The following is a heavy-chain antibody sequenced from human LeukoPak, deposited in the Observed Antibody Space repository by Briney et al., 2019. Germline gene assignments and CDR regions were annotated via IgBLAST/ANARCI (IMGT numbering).Heavy chain of an antibody. CDR2: ILYDGSNK. J-gene: IGHJ4*02. D-gene: IGHD3-22*01. V-gene: IGHV3-30-3*01. Sequence: GSLRLSRGGSGFTFRKFAMHWVRQAPGQGLGWVASILYDGSNKYYADSVKGRFTISRDNSKNTLYLQMNSLRAEDTAVYYCAREGGITMIVVVPLVYWGQGTLVTVSP. CDR3: AREGGITMIVVVPLVY. CDR1: GFTFRKFA.